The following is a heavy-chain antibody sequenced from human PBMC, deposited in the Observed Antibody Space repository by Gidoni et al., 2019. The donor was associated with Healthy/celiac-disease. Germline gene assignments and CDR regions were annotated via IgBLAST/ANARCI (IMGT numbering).Heavy chain of an antibody. J-gene: IGHJ4*02. CDR1: GFTFSSYA. V-gene: IGHV3-23*01. CDR3: AKDQFRDGY. CDR2: MSGSGGST. Sequence: EVQLLESGGGLVQPGGSLSLSCAASGFTFSSYAMSWVRQAPGQGLEWVSAMSGSGGSTYYADAVKGRFTISRDNSKNTLYLQMNSLRAEDTAVYYCAKDQFRDGYWGQGTLVTVSS.